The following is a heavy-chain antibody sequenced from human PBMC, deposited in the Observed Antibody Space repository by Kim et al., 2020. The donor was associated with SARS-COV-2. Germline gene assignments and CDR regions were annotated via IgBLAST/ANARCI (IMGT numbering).Heavy chain of an antibody. CDR3: ARQTRITMVRGVIEY. CDR2: IYYSGST. D-gene: IGHD3-10*01. V-gene: IGHV4-59*08. CDR1: GGSISSYY. Sequence: SETLSLTCTVSGGSISSYYWSWIRQPPGKGLEWIGYIYYSGSTNYNPSLKSRVTISVDTSKNQFSLKLSSVTAADTAVYYCARQTRITMVRGVIEYWGQGTLVTVSS. J-gene: IGHJ4*02.